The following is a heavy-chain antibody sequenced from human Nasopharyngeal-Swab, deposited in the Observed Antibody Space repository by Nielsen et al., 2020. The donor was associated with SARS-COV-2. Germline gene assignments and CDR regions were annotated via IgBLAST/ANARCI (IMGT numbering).Heavy chain of an antibody. CDR2: ISGSGGST. Sequence: GESLKISCAASGFTFSSYAMSWVRQAPGKGLEWVSAISGSGGSTYYADSVKGRFTISRDNSKNTLYLQMNSLRAEDTALYYCAKEHHYYGMDVWGQGTTVTVSS. CDR3: AKEHHYYGMDV. J-gene: IGHJ6*02. CDR1: GFTFSSYA. V-gene: IGHV3-23*01.